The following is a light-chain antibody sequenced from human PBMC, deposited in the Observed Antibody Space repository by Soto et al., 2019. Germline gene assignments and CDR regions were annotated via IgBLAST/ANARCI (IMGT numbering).Light chain of an antibody. V-gene: IGKV3-11*01. J-gene: IGKJ1*01. CDR3: HQRQSWPRT. CDR2: QPS. CDR1: QYINTR. Sequence: EIVLTQSPATLSSFPGDRVTLSCRASQYINTRLAWYHHRPGQAPRLLIYQPSIRAAGIPARFSASGSGTDFTLTISDVQPEDFALYYCHQRQSWPRTFGQGTKVDI.